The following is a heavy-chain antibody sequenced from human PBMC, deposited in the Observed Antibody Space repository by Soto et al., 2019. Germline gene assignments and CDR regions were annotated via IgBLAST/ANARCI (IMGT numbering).Heavy chain of an antibody. CDR2: IVPVFGTT. V-gene: IGHV1-69*12. D-gene: IGHD4-17*01. J-gene: IGHJ6*02. Sequence: QVQLVQSGAEVKKPGSSVKVSCKASGGTFSRYSISWVRQAPGQGLEWMGGIVPVFGTTNYAQKFQGRVTITADESTSTVYMELSSLISDDTAVYYCASCLVTTYFYYYGMDVWGQGTTVTVSS. CDR1: GGTFSRYS. CDR3: ASCLVTTYFYYYGMDV.